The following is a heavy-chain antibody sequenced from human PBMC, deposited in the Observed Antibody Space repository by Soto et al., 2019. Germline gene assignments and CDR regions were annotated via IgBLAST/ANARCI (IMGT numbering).Heavy chain of an antibody. CDR3: AMDIVVVVAATQNDAFDI. V-gene: IGHV1-3*01. D-gene: IGHD2-15*01. Sequence: ASVKVSCKASGYTFTSYAMHWVRQAPGQRLEWMGWINAGNGNTKYSQKFQGRVTITRDTSASTAYMELSSLRSEDTAVYYCAMDIVVVVAATQNDAFDIWGQGTMVTVSS. J-gene: IGHJ3*02. CDR2: INAGNGNT. CDR1: GYTFTSYA.